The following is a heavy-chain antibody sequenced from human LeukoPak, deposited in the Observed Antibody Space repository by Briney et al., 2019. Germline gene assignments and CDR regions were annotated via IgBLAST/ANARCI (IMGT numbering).Heavy chain of an antibody. CDR3: ARAHPMATRGAFDY. CDR1: GGSISSSSYY. J-gene: IGHJ4*02. V-gene: IGHV4-39*07. CDR2: IYYSGST. D-gene: IGHD5-24*01. Sequence: PSETLSLTCTVSGGSISSSSYYWGWIRQPPGKGLEWIGSIYYSGSTYYNPSLKSRVTISVDTSKNQFSLKLSSVTAADTAVYYCARAHPMATRGAFDYWGQGTLVTVSS.